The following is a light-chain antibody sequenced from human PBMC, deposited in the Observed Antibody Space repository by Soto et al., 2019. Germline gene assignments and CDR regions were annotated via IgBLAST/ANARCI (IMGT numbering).Light chain of an antibody. CDR3: QQYNSYSGT. V-gene: IGKV1-5*03. J-gene: IGKJ1*01. Sequence: DIQMTQSPSTLSASVGDRVTITCRASQSISSWLAWYQQKPGKAPKLLIYKASSLESGFQSRFSGSGYGTAFTLTISSRQPDDFATYYCQQYNSYSGTFGQGTKVEIK. CDR1: QSISSW. CDR2: KAS.